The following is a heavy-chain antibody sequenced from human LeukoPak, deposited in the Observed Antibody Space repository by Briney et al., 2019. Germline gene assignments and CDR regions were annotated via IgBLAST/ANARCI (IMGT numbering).Heavy chain of an antibody. J-gene: IGHJ4*02. CDR1: GFTFSGSA. CDR2: IRNKANSYAT. CDR3: TRHVIYYYDSSGEFDY. V-gene: IGHV3-73*01. D-gene: IGHD3-22*01. Sequence: GGSLRLSCAASGFTFSGSAMHWVRQASGKGLEWVGGIRNKANSYATAYAASVKGRFTISRDDSKNTAYLQMNSLKTEDTAVYYCTRHVIYYYDSSGEFDYWGQGTLVTVSS.